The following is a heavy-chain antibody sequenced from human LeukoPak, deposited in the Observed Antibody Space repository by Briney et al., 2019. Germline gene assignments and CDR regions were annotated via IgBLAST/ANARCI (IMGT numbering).Heavy chain of an antibody. J-gene: IGHJ4*02. CDR2: IYYSGSN. CDR3: ARSPIAARPKYFDY. V-gene: IGHV4-59*08. CDR1: GGSISSYY. Sequence: PSETLSLTCTVSGGSISSYYWSWIRQPPGKGLEWIGYIYYSGSNNYNPSLKSRVTISVDTSKNQFSLKLSSVTAADTAVYYCARSPIAARPKYFDYWGQGTLVTVSS. D-gene: IGHD6-6*01.